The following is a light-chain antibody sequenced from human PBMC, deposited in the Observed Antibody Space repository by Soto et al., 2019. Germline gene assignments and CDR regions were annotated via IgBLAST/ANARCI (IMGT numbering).Light chain of an antibody. Sequence: DIQMTQSPSTLSASAGDRVTITCRASQSISGWLAWYQQRPGKAPKLLIHKASTLESGVPSSFSGSGSGTDFTLTIDSLQPDDFATYSCQQYHAYPYTFGQGTKLEIK. CDR2: KAS. J-gene: IGKJ2*01. CDR3: QQYHAYPYT. V-gene: IGKV1-5*03. CDR1: QSISGW.